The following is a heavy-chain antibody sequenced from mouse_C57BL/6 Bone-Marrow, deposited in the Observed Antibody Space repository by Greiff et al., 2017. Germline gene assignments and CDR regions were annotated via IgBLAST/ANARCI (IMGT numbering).Heavy chain of an antibody. CDR2: IYPGSGST. V-gene: IGHV1-55*01. J-gene: IGHJ4*01. Sequence: QVQLQQPGAELVKPGASVKMSCKASGYTFTSYWITWVKQRPGQGLEWIGEIYPGSGSTNYNEKFKSKATLTVDTSSSTAYMQLSSLTSEDSAVYYCARERLRRRGYAMDYWGQGTSVTVSS. D-gene: IGHD2-2*01. CDR1: GYTFTSYW. CDR3: ARERLRRRGYAMDY.